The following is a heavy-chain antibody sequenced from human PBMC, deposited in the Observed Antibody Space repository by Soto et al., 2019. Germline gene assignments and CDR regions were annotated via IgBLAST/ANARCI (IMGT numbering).Heavy chain of an antibody. D-gene: IGHD3-10*01. CDR2: IWDDGGNK. V-gene: IGHV3-33*01. CDR1: GFTFSSYG. CDR3: ARVTGSGTPEAGFDY. J-gene: IGHJ4*02. Sequence: QAQLVESGGGVVQPGRSLRLSCAASGFTFSSYGMHWVRQAPGKGLEWVAVIWDDGGNKYYTDSVKGRFTISRDNSKNTLYLQMNSLRAEDTAVYYCARVTGSGTPEAGFDYWGQGTLVTVSS.